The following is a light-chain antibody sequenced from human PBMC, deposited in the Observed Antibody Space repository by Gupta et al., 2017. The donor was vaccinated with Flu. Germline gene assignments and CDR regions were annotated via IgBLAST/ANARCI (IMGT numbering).Light chain of an antibody. CDR1: QSVSSN. J-gene: IGKJ1*01. CDR3: RQENNWAQA. Sequence: EIVMTQSPATLSVSPGERATLSCRASQSVSSNLACYQQKPGQAPRLLIYGASTSSTGLPARFSGSGSAREFTLTIISRLSQDFAVYYCRQENNWAQAFGQGTKVEIK. CDR2: GAS. V-gene: IGKV3-15*01.